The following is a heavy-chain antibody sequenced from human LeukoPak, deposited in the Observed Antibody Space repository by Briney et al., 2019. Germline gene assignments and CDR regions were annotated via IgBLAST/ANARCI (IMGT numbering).Heavy chain of an antibody. D-gene: IGHD3-22*01. V-gene: IGHV4-39*07. J-gene: IGHJ3*02. CDR2: IYYSGST. CDR1: GGSISSSSYY. CDR3: ARGVEYYDSSEEPHGAFDI. Sequence: SETLSLTCTVSGGSISSSSYYWGWIRQPPGKGLEWIGSIYYSGSTYYNPSLKSRVTISVDTSKNQFSLKLSSVTAADTAVYYCARGVEYYDSSEEPHGAFDIWGQGTMVTVSS.